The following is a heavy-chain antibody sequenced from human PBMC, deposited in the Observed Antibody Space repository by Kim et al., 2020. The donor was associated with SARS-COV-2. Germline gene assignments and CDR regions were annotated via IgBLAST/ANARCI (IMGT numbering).Heavy chain of an antibody. CDR3: ARANCSGGSCYSEGGSSYYYYGMDV. J-gene: IGHJ6*02. Sequence: SQTLSLTCAISGDSVSSNSAAWNWIRQSPSRGLEWLGRTYYRSKWYNDYAVSVKSRITINPDTSKNQFSLQLNSVTPEDTAVYYCARANCSGGSCYSEGGSSYYYYGMDVWGQGTTVTVSS. V-gene: IGHV6-1*01. CDR2: TYYRSKWYN. CDR1: GDSVSSNSAA. D-gene: IGHD2-15*01.